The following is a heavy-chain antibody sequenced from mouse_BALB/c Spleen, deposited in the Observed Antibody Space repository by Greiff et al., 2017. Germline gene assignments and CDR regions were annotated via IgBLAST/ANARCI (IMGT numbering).Heavy chain of an antibody. CDR3: ARGDYYGSSPLAMDY. Sequence: EVKLQESGPDLVKPSQSLSLTCTVTGYSITSGYSWHWIRQFPGNKLEWMGYIHYSGSTNYNPSLKSRISITRDTSKNQFFLQLNSVTTEDTATYYCARGDYYGSSPLAMDYWGQGTSDTVST. CDR2: IHYSGST. CDR1: GYSITSGYS. J-gene: IGHJ4*01. D-gene: IGHD1-1*01. V-gene: IGHV3-1*02.